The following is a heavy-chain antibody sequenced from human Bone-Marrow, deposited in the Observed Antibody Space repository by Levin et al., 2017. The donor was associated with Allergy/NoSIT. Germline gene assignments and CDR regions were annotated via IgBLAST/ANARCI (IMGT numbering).Heavy chain of an antibody. D-gene: IGHD3-22*01. J-gene: IGHJ3*02. CDR1: VFTFDAYW. V-gene: IGHV3-7*01. CDR2: IKLDGSTS. CDR3: ARIYDSTGYYSGVGAFDI. Sequence: PGGSLRLSCAASVFTFDAYWMTWVRQAPGKGLEWVANIKLDGSTSYYVDSLKGRFTISRDNSKNSLYLHMNNLRVEDTAVYYCARIYDSTGYYSGVGAFDIWGRGTMVTVSS.